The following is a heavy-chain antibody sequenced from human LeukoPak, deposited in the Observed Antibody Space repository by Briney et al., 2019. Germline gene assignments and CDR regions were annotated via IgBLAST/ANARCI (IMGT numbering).Heavy chain of an antibody. CDR3: AREGTPYYYYYCMDV. CDR1: GFTFDDYG. J-gene: IGHJ6*03. Sequence: PGGSLRLSCAASGFTFDDYGMSWVRQAPGKGLEWVSGINWNGGSTGYADSVKGRFTISRDNAKNSLYLQMNSLRAEDTALYYCAREGTPYYYYYCMDVWGKGTTVTVSS. V-gene: IGHV3-20*04. D-gene: IGHD1-1*01. CDR2: INWNGGST.